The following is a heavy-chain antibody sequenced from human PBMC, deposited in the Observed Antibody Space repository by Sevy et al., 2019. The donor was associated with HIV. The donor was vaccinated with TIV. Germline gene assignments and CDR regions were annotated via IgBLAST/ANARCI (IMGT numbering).Heavy chain of an antibody. CDR1: GGTFSSYG. CDR2: IIPILGTV. J-gene: IGHJ4*02. CDR3: AGGRGNGWYYFDY. Sequence: ASVKVSCKASGGTFSSYGISWVRQAPGQGLEWMGGIIPILGTVNYAQKFQGRVTITADESTKIAYMELSSLRSEDTAVYYCAGGRGNGWYYFDYWGQETLVTVSS. D-gene: IGHD6-19*01. V-gene: IGHV1-69*13.